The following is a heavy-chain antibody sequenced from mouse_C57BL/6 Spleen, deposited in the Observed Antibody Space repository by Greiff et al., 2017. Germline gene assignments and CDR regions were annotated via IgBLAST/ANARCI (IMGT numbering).Heavy chain of an antibody. Sequence: VQLQQPAAELVRPGSSVKLSCKASGYTFTPYCMHWVTQRPIHGLEGIGNIDPSPSETHYNPKFKDKATLTVDQSSSTAYMPLSSLTSEDSAVYYCARNYGFDHWAQGTTLTVSS. D-gene: IGHD1-1*01. CDR2: IDPSPSET. V-gene: IGHV1-52*01. J-gene: IGHJ2*01. CDR3: ARNYGFDH. CDR1: GYTFTPYC.